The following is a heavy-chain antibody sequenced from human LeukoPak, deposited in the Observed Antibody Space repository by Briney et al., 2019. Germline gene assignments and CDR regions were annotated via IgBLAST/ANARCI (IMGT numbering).Heavy chain of an antibody. CDR2: ISAYNGST. Sequence: ASVKVSCKASGYTFTSYGISWVRQAPGQGLEWMGWISAYNGSTNYAQKLQGRVTMTTDTSTSTAYMELRSLRSDDTAVYYCARGETPGFLYSYGSNPFDYWGQGTLVTVSS. J-gene: IGHJ4*02. CDR3: ARGETPGFLYSYGSNPFDY. V-gene: IGHV1-18*01. CDR1: GYTFTSYG. D-gene: IGHD5-18*01.